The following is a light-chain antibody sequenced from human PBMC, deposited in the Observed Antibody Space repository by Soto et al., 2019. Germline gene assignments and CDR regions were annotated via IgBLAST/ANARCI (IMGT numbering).Light chain of an antibody. CDR3: QQRSHWPT. CDR1: QSVSTY. V-gene: IGKV3-11*01. J-gene: IGKJ2*01. CDR2: DAS. Sequence: PGERATLSCRASQSVSTYLAWYQQKPGQTPRLLIYDASNRATGIPARFGGSGSGTDFTLTISSLEPEDFAVYYCQQRSHWPTFGQGTKLEI.